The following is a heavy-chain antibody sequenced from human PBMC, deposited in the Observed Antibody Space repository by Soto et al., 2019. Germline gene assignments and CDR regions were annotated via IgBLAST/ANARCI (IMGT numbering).Heavy chain of an antibody. J-gene: IGHJ4*02. V-gene: IGHV4-31*03. Sequence: SETLSLTCTVSGGSISSGGYYWSWIRQHPGKGLEWIGYIYYSGSTYYNPSLKSRVTISVDTSKNQFSLKLSSVTAADTAVYYCARSAAGKGSASDYWGQGTLVTVSS. CDR3: ARSAAGKGSASDY. D-gene: IGHD6-13*01. CDR2: IYYSGST. CDR1: GGSISSGGYY.